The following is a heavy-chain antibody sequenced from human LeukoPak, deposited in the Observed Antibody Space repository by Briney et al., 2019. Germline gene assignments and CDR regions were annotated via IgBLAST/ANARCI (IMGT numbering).Heavy chain of an antibody. Sequence: ASVKLSCKASDYTFISYGISWVRQAPGQGLEWMGWINPYNGNTNYVQKLQGRVTMTTETSTSTAYMELRSLRSDDTAVNYCARVAAADYFDYWGQGTLVTVSS. CDR3: ARVAAADYFDY. CDR1: DYTFISYG. V-gene: IGHV1-18*01. J-gene: IGHJ4*02. D-gene: IGHD6-13*01. CDR2: INPYNGNT.